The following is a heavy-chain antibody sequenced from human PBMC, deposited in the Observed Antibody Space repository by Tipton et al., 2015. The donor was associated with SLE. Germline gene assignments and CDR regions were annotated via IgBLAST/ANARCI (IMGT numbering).Heavy chain of an antibody. CDR1: GFTFSSYE. J-gene: IGHJ4*02. D-gene: IGHD3-3*01. V-gene: IGHV3-48*03. CDR3: ARDGGITIFGVVIREYFDY. CDR2: ISSSGSTI. Sequence: SLRLSCAASGFTFSSYEMNWVRQAPGKGLEWVSYISSSGSTIYYADSVKGRFTISRDNAKNSLYLQMNSLRAEDTAVYYCARDGGITIFGVVIREYFDYWGQGTLVTVSS.